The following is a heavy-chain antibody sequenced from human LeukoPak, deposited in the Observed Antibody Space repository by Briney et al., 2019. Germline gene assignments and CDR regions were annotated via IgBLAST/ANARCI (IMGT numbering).Heavy chain of an antibody. CDR1: GFTFSRYW. V-gene: IGHV3-74*01. CDR3: VRGQTIDY. CDR2: IMSDGTGI. Sequence: GGSLRLSCAASGFTFSRYWMNWVRQAPGKGLMWVSRIMSDGTGITYTDSVEGRFTISRDNAKNTLYLQMNSLRDEDTAVYYCVRGQTIDYWGQGTLVTVSS. D-gene: IGHD4-17*01. J-gene: IGHJ4*02.